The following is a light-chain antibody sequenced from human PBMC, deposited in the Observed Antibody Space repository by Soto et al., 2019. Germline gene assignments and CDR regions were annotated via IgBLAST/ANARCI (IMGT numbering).Light chain of an antibody. Sequence: DIQMTQSPSTLSASVGDRVTITCPASHYISTWLAWYQQKPGKAPKLLIYKASTLQSGVPSRFSGSGSGTEFTLTISSLQPDDFATYFCQQGYSFAFTFGPGT. CDR3: QQGYSFAFT. CDR2: KAS. CDR1: HYISTW. J-gene: IGKJ3*01. V-gene: IGKV1-5*03.